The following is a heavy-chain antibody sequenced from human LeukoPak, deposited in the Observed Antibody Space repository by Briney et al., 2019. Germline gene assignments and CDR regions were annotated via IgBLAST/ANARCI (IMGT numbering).Heavy chain of an antibody. D-gene: IGHD3-10*01. V-gene: IGHV1-3*01. CDR1: GYIFTSYA. J-gene: IGHJ6*02. CDR2: INAGNGNT. Sequence: ASVKVSCKASGYIFTSYATHWVRQAPGQRLEWMGWINAGNGNTKYSQKFQGRVTITRDTSASTAYMELSSLRSEDTAVYYCARDPQGRGGNNGMDVWGQGTTVTVS. CDR3: ARDPQGRGGNNGMDV.